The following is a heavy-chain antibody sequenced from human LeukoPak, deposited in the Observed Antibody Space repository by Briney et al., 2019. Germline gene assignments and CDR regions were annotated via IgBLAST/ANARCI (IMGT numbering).Heavy chain of an antibody. Sequence: SETLSLTCAVYGGSFSGYYWSWIRQPPGKGLEWIGKINHSGSTNYNPSLKSRVTISVDTSKNQFSLKLSSVTAADTAVYYCARRRRTIWFGELLSSPFDYWGQGTLVTVSS. CDR1: GGSFSGYY. D-gene: IGHD3-10*01. V-gene: IGHV4-34*01. CDR3: ARRRRTIWFGELLSSPFDY. J-gene: IGHJ4*02. CDR2: INHSGST.